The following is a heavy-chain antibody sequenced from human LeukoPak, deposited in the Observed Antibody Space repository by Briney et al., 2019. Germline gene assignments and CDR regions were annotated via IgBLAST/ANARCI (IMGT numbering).Heavy chain of an antibody. CDR1: GYTFTSYY. Sequence: ASVKVSCKASGYTFTSYYMHWVRQAPGQGLEWMGIINPSGGSTSYAQKFQGRVTMTRDTSTSTAYMELRSLRSDDTAVYYCAREWLPGYFDYWGQGTLVTVSS. D-gene: IGHD3-22*01. J-gene: IGHJ4*02. CDR2: INPSGGST. V-gene: IGHV1-46*01. CDR3: AREWLPGYFDY.